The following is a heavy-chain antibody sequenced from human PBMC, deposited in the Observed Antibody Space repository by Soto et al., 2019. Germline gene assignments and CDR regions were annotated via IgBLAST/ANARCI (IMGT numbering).Heavy chain of an antibody. CDR1: GGSVSSRNW. Sequence: QVQLQESGPGLVKPSETLSLTCAVSGGSVSSRNWWSWVRQPPGKGLEWIGQGYQSRTAYYNPSLDSRVTMSVNKSKNQVSLLVTSVTAADTAVYYCARHGGAYFYYWGQGILVTVPS. D-gene: IGHD2-21*01. J-gene: IGHJ4*02. V-gene: IGHV4-4*02. CDR2: GYQSRTA. CDR3: ARHGGAYFYY.